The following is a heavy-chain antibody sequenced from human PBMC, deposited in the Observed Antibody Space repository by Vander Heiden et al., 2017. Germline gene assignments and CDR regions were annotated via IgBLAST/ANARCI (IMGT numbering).Heavy chain of an antibody. CDR2: ISYDGSNK. J-gene: IGHJ6*02. V-gene: IGHV3-30-3*01. D-gene: IGHD4-4*01. CDR3: ARDRGLRRTVTTKYGMDV. Sequence: QVQLVESGGGVVQPGRSLRLSCAASGFTFSIYAMHWVRQAPGKGLEWVAVISYDGSNKYYADSVKGRFTISRDNSKNTLYLQMNSLRAEDTAVYYCARDRGLRRTVTTKYGMDVWGQGTTVTVSS. CDR1: GFTFSIYA.